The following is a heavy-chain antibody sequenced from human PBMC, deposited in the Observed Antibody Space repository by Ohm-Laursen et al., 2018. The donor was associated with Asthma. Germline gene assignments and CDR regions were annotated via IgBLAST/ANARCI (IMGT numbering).Heavy chain of an antibody. V-gene: IGHV4-4*03. J-gene: IGHJ4*02. CDR1: GGSISSSNW. Sequence: PGTLSLTCAVSGGSISSSNWWSWVRQPPGKGLEWIGYIYYSGSTNYNPSLKSRVTISVDTSKNQFSLKLSSVTAADTAVYYCARIRNDYGDYEFDYWGQGTLVTVSS. CDR2: IYYSGST. CDR3: ARIRNDYGDYEFDY. D-gene: IGHD4-17*01.